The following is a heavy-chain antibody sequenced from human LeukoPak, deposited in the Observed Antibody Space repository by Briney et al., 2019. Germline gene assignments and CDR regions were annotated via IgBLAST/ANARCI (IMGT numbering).Heavy chain of an antibody. D-gene: IGHD5-12*01. Sequence: ASVKVSCKSAGYTFTGYYMHWVRQAPGQGLEWMGMINPNSGGTNYAQKFQRRVTMTTDTAISTAYMELSRLRSGETAVYYCARDPGYGVAFDYWGQGTLVTVSS. V-gene: IGHV1-2*02. CDR1: GYTFTGYY. J-gene: IGHJ4*02. CDR2: INPNSGGT. CDR3: ARDPGYGVAFDY.